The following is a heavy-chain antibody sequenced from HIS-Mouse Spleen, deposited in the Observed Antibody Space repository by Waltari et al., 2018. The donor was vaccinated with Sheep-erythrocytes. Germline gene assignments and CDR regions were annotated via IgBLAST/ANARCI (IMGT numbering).Heavy chain of an antibody. CDR2: IYYSGST. D-gene: IGHD7-27*01. V-gene: IGHV4-30-4*01. CDR3: ARALANWGSSFDY. CDR1: GGSISSGSSY. J-gene: IGHJ4*02. Sequence: QVQLQESGPGLVKPSQTLSLTCTVSGGSISSGSSYWSWIRQPPGKGLEWIGYIYYSGSTYYNPSLKSRVTISVDTSKNQFSLKLSSVTAADTAVYYCARALANWGSSFDYWGQGTLVTVSS.